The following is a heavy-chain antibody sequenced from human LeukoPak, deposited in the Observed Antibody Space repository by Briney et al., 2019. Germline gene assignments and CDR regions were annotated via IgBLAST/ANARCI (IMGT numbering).Heavy chain of an antibody. J-gene: IGHJ5*02. D-gene: IGHD2-8*01. Sequence: SETLSLTCTVSGGSISNSSYYWGWIRQPPGKGLEWNGSIYYSGSTYYNPSLKSRVTMSVDTSKNQFSLKLSSVTAPDTAVYYCARLKSGVGWFDPWGQGTLVTVSS. CDR1: GGSISNSSYY. V-gene: IGHV4-39*01. CDR3: ARLKSGVGWFDP. CDR2: IYYSGST.